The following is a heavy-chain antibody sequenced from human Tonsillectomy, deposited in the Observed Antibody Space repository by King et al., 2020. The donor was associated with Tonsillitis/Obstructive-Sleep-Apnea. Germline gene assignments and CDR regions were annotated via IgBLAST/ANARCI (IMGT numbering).Heavy chain of an antibody. CDR3: ARGEMATISPAFDI. Sequence: QLVQSGGGVVQPGRSRRLSCVASGVTFRHYAMHWVRQAPGKGLEWAALISYDGSDKYYADSVKGRFTISRDNSKNTVYLQMNFLRPEDTAVYDCARGEMATISPAFDIWGQGTMVTVSS. D-gene: IGHD5-24*01. CDR2: ISYDGSDK. J-gene: IGHJ3*02. CDR1: GVTFRHYA. V-gene: IGHV3-30*04.